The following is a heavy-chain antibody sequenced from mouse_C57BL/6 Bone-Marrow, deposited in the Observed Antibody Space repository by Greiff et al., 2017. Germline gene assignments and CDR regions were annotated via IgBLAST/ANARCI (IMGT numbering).Heavy chain of an antibody. CDR3: ARDGSSSLAY. CDR2: ISSGSSTI. CDR1: GFTFSDYG. V-gene: IGHV5-17*01. D-gene: IGHD1-1*01. Sequence: EVKLMESGGGLVKPGGSLKLSCAASGFTFSDYGMHWVRQAPEKGLEWVAYISSGSSTIYYADTVKGRFTISRDNAKNTLFLQMTSLRSEDTAMYYCARDGSSSLAYWGQGTLVTVSA. J-gene: IGHJ3*01.